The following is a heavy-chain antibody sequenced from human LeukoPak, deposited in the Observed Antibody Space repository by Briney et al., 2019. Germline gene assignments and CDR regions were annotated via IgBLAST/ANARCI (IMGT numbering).Heavy chain of an antibody. V-gene: IGHV3-30-3*01. CDR1: GFTFSSYA. CDR3: ARDRVATGAFDY. J-gene: IGHJ4*02. CDR2: ISYVGSNK. Sequence: GGSLRLSCAASGFTFSSYAMHWVRQAPGKGLEWVAVISYVGSNKYYADSVKGRFTISRDNSKNTLYLQMNSLRAEDTAVYYCARDRVATGAFDYWGQGTLVTVSS. D-gene: IGHD5-12*01.